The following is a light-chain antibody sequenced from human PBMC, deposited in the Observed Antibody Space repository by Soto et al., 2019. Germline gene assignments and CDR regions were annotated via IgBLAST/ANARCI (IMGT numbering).Light chain of an antibody. V-gene: IGLV2-14*01. CDR2: EVT. CDR1: TSDVGGYNY. J-gene: IGLJ3*02. Sequence: QSALTQPASVSGSPRQSITISCTGTTSDVGGYNYVSWYQQHPGKAPKLMIYEVTNRPSGVSNRFSGSKSGNTASLTISGLQAEDEADYYCSSFTISSTWVFGGGTKLTVL. CDR3: SSFTISSTWV.